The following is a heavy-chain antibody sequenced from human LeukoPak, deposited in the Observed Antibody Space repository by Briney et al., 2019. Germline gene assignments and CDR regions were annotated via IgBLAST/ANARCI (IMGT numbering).Heavy chain of an antibody. CDR2: VYPGDSDT. Sequence: GESLKISCKVSGYTFTSYWIGWVRQMPGKGLEWMGIVYPGDSDTRYSPSFQGQVTISADRSISTAYLQWSSLKASDTAMYYCARVSSGGNSEGLLDYWGQGTLVTVSS. CDR1: GYTFTSYW. D-gene: IGHD4-23*01. V-gene: IGHV5-51*01. J-gene: IGHJ4*02. CDR3: ARVSSGGNSEGLLDY.